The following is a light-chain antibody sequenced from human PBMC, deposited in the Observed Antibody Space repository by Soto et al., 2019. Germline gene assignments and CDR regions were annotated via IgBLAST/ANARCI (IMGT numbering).Light chain of an antibody. V-gene: IGKV1-39*01. J-gene: IGKJ2*01. CDR2: AAS. CDR1: RSISTF. CDR3: QQSYSTPVT. Sequence: DIQMTQSPSSLSASVGDRVTITCRASRSISTFLNWYQQKTEKAPKLLIYAASSLQSGVPSRFSGSGSRTDFTLTISSLQPEDFATYYCQQSYSTPVTFGQGTKLEIK.